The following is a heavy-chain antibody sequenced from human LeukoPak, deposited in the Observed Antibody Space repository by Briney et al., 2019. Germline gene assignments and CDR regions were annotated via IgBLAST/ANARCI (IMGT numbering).Heavy chain of an antibody. CDR2: MNPNSGNT. CDR1: GYTFTSYG. D-gene: IGHD5-18*01. Sequence: GASVKVSCKASGYTFTSYGINWVRQATGQGLEWMGWMNPNSGNTGYAQRFQGRVTITWNTSISTAYMELSSLRSEDTAVYYCARLISPQDTGMVYWGQGTLVTVSS. V-gene: IGHV1-8*03. J-gene: IGHJ4*02. CDR3: ARLISPQDTGMVY.